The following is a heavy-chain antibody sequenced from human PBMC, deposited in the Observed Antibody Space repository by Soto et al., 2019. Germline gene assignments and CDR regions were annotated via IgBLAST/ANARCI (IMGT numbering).Heavy chain of an antibody. D-gene: IGHD3-16*01. V-gene: IGHV3-23*01. J-gene: IGHJ4*02. CDR3: AHPRGYGVFDAYDI. Sequence: GGSLRLSCAASGFTFSTYAMSWVRQAPGKGLEWVSAISASGYETFYADSVKGRFTISRDNSINMLYLQMNSLRTEDTAVYYCAHPRGYGVFDAYDIWGQGTLVTVSS. CDR2: ISASGYET. CDR1: GFTFSTYA.